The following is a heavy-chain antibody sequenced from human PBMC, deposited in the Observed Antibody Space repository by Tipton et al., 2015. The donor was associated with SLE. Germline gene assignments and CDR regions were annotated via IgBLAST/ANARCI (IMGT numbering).Heavy chain of an antibody. CDR2: IYYTGNA. CDR1: GGSISGSSYY. J-gene: IGHJ4*02. CDR3: ARGGITIFGVVSLDY. V-gene: IGHV4-39*07. Sequence: TLSLTCTVSGGSISGSSYYWGWVRQPPGKGLEWIGSIYYTGNAYYNSSLKSRVTISIDTSKNQFSLNVSSVTAADTAVYYCARGGITIFGVVSLDYWGQGTLVTVSS. D-gene: IGHD3-3*01.